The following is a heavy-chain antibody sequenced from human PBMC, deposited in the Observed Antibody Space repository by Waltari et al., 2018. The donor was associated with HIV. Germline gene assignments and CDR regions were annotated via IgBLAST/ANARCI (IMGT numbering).Heavy chain of an antibody. J-gene: IGHJ4*02. CDR3: ARDYCSSTSCTVDY. Sequence: EVQLVESGGGLVQPGGSLRLSCAASGFIFRTYSMHWFAQPPGKGLEWVSHISSSSTTIYYADSVKGRFTISRDNAKNSLYLQMNSLRAEDTAVYYCARDYCSSTSCTVDYWGQGTLVTVSS. CDR2: ISSSSTTI. D-gene: IGHD2-2*01. V-gene: IGHV3-48*01. CDR1: GFIFRTYS.